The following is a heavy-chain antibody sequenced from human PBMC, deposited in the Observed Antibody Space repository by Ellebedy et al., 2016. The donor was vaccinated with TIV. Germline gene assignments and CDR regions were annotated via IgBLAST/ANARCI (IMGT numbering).Heavy chain of an antibody. Sequence: PGESLKISCAAAGFTFTYNAMHWVRQAPGKGLEWVAVIWYDGSKKTYVDSVKGRFTISRDNAKNSLYLQMNSLRAEDTAVYYCAIDPGRGWYFDDWGQGTLVTVSS. CDR1: GFTFTYNA. V-gene: IGHV3-33*03. CDR3: AIDPGRGWYFDD. D-gene: IGHD6-19*01. CDR2: IWYDGSKK. J-gene: IGHJ4*02.